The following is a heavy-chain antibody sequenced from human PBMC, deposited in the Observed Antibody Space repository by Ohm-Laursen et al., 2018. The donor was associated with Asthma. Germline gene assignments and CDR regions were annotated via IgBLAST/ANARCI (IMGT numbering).Heavy chain of an antibody. D-gene: IGHD3-9*01. CDR1: GFTFNRHT. Sequence: SLRLSCAASGFTFNRHTMHWVRQALGKGLEWVAVISYDGIKISYADSVKGRFTISRDNSKNALYLQMNSLRVEDTAVYYCARGGLYDVFTTYYAFWGQGTLVTVSS. CDR3: ARGGLYDVFTTYYAF. J-gene: IGHJ4*02. CDR2: ISYDGIKI. V-gene: IGHV3-30-3*01.